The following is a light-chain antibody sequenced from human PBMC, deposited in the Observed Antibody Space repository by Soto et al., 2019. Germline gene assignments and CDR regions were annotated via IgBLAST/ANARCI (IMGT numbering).Light chain of an antibody. V-gene: IGKV1-39*01. CDR3: QQGYSNPWT. Sequence: DIQMTQSPSSLSASIGDRVTITCRASQTVNTYLHWYQQKPGKAPKLLIYAASNLQSGVPSRFSGSGSRTNFTLSLNSLQPEDFATYYCQQGYSNPWTFGQGTNVEIK. CDR2: AAS. CDR1: QTVNTY. J-gene: IGKJ1*01.